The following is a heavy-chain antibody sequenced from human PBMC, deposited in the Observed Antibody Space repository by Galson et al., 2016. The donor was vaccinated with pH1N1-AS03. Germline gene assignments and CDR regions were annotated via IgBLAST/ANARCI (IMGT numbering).Heavy chain of an antibody. J-gene: IGHJ4*02. D-gene: IGHD3-10*01. CDR2: ISAYSGNT. CDR3: ARDLRSDFGNSCVAGVQFGRY. V-gene: IGHV1-18*01. CDR1: GYTFTNFG. Sequence: SVKVSCKASGYTFTNFGINWVRQAPGQGLEWLGWISAYSGNTDYAQSLQGRVSMTTDPSTSTAYLELTSLTSGDTAIYYCARDLRSDFGNSCVAGVQFGRYWGQGTLVTVSS.